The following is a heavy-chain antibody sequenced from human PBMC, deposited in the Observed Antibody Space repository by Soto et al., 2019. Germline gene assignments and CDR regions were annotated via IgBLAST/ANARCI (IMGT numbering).Heavy chain of an antibody. V-gene: IGHV4-39*01. J-gene: IGHJ4*02. D-gene: IGHD2-8*01. CDR3: ARHLTYFPFDF. CDR2: ISYSGNT. CDR1: GGSIGTNDHY. Sequence: SETLSLTCTVSGGSIGTNDHYWGWIRRPPGKGLGWIASISYSGNTYYAPSLKSRVTISADTSKNQFSLKLSSVTAADTAIYYCARHLTYFPFDFWDQGIPVTVSS.